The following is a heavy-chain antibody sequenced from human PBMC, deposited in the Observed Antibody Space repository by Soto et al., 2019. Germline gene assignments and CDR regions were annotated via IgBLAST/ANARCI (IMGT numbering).Heavy chain of an antibody. Sequence: LRLSCAASGFTFSSYAMHWVRQAPGKGLEWVAVISYDGTHKNNADSVKGRFTISRDNSKKTLYLQMSSLRAEDTAVYYCARDTSAVTGTTGDFDYWGQGTLVTVSS. V-gene: IGHV3-30-3*01. CDR1: GFTFSSYA. CDR2: ISYDGTHK. D-gene: IGHD1-20*01. J-gene: IGHJ4*02. CDR3: ARDTSAVTGTTGDFDY.